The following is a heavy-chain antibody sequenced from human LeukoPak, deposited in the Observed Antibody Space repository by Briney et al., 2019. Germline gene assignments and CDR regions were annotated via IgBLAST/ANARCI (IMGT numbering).Heavy chain of an antibody. D-gene: IGHD2-2*01. CDR1: GYTFTGYY. CDR2: INPSGGST. J-gene: IGHJ6*03. V-gene: IGHV1-46*01. Sequence: ASVKVSCKASGYTFTGYYMHWVRQAPGQGLEWMGIINPSGGSTSYAQKCQGRVTMTRDTSTSTVYMELSSLRSEDTAVYYCAREGKDIVVVPAAIRVYYYYMDVWGKGTTVTISS. CDR3: AREGKDIVVVPAAIRVYYYYMDV.